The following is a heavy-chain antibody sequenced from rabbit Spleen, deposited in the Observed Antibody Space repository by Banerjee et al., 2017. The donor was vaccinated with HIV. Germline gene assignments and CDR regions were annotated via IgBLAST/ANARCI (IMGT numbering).Heavy chain of an antibody. CDR1: GVSLNDKDV. J-gene: IGHJ6*01. D-gene: IGHD8-1*01. CDR3: ARDAGTSFSTYGMDL. Sequence: QSLEESGGDLVKPGASLTLTCTASGVSLNDKDVMCWVRQAPGKGLEWIACINIVTGKSVYASWAKGRFIMSRTSSTTVTLQMTGLTAADTATYFCARDAGTSFSTYGMDLWGQGTLVTVS. CDR2: INIVTGKS. V-gene: IGHV1S40*01.